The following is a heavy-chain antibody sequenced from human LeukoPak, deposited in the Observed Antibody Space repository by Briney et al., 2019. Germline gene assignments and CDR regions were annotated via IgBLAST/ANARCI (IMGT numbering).Heavy chain of an antibody. CDR3: ASDYGGDHFDI. Sequence: SVKVSCKASGGTFSSYAISWVRQAPGQGLEWVGGIIPIFGTANYAQKFQGRVTITADESTSTAYMELSSLRSEDTAVYYCASDYGGDHFDIWGQGTMVTVSS. CDR2: IIPIFGTA. J-gene: IGHJ3*02. CDR1: GGTFSSYA. V-gene: IGHV1-69*13. D-gene: IGHD4-23*01.